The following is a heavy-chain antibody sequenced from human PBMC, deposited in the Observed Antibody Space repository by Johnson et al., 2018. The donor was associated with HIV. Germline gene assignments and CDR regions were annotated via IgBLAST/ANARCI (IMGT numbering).Heavy chain of an antibody. D-gene: IGHD3-22*01. V-gene: IGHV3-20*04. J-gene: IGHJ3*02. CDR1: GFTFDNYG. CDR3: ARDGHYYDSSGYYYLGAFDI. CDR2: INWNGGST. Sequence: VQLVESGGGVVRPGGSLRLSCAASGFTFDNYGMSWVRQGPGTGLEWVSGINWNGGSTGYADSVKGRFTISRDNSKNTLYLQMNSLRAEDTAVYYCARDGHYYDSSGYYYLGAFDIWGQGTMVTVSS.